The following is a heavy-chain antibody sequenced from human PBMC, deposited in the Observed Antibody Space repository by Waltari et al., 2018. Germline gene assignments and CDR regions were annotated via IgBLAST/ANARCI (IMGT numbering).Heavy chain of an antibody. Sequence: VHLVQSGAEVKKPGSSVKVSCKASGGTFRRYAITWVRQAPGQGLEWMGGLIPIFGAPNYAQRFQGRVTITADESTSTVYMELSSLKSEDTALYFCARRQLGGPLDPWGQGTLVTVSS. J-gene: IGHJ5*02. CDR1: GGTFRRYA. CDR3: ARRQLGGPLDP. D-gene: IGHD1-1*01. CDR2: LIPIFGAP. V-gene: IGHV1-69*12.